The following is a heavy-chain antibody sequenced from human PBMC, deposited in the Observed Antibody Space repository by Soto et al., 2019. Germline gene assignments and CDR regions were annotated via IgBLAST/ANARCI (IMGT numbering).Heavy chain of an antibody. CDR3: ERKEIVGSFPTR. Sequence: CGSLRLSCAASGFTFSNYNMNRVLQAPGKGLEWLSFIRSSSATKYYADSVKGRFTISRDNAKNSLYLQLDSLRDDDTAVYYCERKEIVGSFPTRWGKGTLAPVSS. D-gene: IGHD1-26*01. V-gene: IGHV3-48*02. J-gene: IGHJ4*02. CDR2: IRSSSATK. CDR1: GFTFSNYN.